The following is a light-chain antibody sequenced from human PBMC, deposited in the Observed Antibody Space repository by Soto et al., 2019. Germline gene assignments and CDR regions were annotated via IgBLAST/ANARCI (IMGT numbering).Light chain of an antibody. CDR2: EVT. CDR1: SSDIGGYNS. CDR3: TSYTPIVTLGSV. Sequence: QSALTQPASVSGSPGQSITISCTGTSSDIGGYNSVSWYQQHPGRAPRLIIYEVTNRPSGVSNRFSASKSGNTASPTISGLQAEDEADYYCTSYTPIVTLGSVFGTGTRSPS. V-gene: IGLV2-14*01. J-gene: IGLJ1*01.